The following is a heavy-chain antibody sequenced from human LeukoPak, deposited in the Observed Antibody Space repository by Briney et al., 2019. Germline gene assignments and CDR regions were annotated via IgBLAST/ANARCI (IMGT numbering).Heavy chain of an antibody. CDR3: AKGIAAGGLTTFDY. Sequence: GGSLRLSCSASGFTFSSYAINWVRQAPGKGLEYISGISSNGGSIHYADSVKGRFTISRDNSMNTLYLQMSSLRPEDMAVYYCAKGIAAGGLTTFDYWGQGTLVTVSS. CDR2: ISSNGGSI. CDR1: GFTFSSYA. J-gene: IGHJ4*02. V-gene: IGHV3-64D*06. D-gene: IGHD6-13*01.